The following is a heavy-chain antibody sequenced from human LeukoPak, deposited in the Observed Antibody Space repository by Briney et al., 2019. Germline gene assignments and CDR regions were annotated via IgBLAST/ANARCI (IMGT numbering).Heavy chain of an antibody. CDR1: GFTFSSYA. D-gene: IGHD3-22*01. Sequence: PGGSLRLSCAASGFTFSSYAMSWVRQAPGKGLEWVSAISGSGGSTYYADSVKGRFTISRDNSKNTLYLQMNSLRAEDTAVYYCAKVMNYYDTSGYYGPFDYWGQGTLVTVSS. J-gene: IGHJ4*02. CDR2: ISGSGGST. V-gene: IGHV3-23*01. CDR3: AKVMNYYDTSGYYGPFDY.